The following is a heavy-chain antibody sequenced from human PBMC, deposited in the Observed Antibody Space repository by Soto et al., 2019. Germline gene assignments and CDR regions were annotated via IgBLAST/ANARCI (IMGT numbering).Heavy chain of an antibody. CDR3: ARVELRFGESPRNDYYGMDV. J-gene: IGHJ6*02. CDR2: IYYSGST. D-gene: IGHD3-10*01. V-gene: IGHV4-30-4*01. CDR1: GGSISSGDYY. Sequence: QVQLQESGPGLVKPSQTLSLTCTVSGGSISSGDYYWSWIRQPPGKGLEWIGYIYYSGSTYYNPSLKSPVTISVDTSKNQFSLKLSSVTGADTAVYYCARVELRFGESPRNDYYGMDVWGQGTTVTVSS.